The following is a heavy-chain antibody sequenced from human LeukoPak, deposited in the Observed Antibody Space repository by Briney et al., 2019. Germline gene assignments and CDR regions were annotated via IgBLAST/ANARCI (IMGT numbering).Heavy chain of an antibody. CDR3: ARGGYDSSGWPSQFDY. Sequence: PGGSLRLSCAASGFTFSSYAMSWVRQAPGKGLEWVSTISGSGGSTYYADSVKGRFTISRDNAKNSLYLQMNSLRAEDTAVYYCARGGYDSSGWPSQFDYWGQGTLVTVSS. CDR2: ISGSGGST. V-gene: IGHV3-23*01. CDR1: GFTFSSYA. J-gene: IGHJ4*02. D-gene: IGHD3-22*01.